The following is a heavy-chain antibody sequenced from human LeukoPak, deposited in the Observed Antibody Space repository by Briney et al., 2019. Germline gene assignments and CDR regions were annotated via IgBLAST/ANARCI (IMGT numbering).Heavy chain of an antibody. V-gene: IGHV3-66*01. CDR1: GVTVSNNY. CDR2: SYSGET. J-gene: IGHJ6*02. CDR3: VRDQFS. Sequence: GGSLRLSCAASGVTVSNNYMSWVRQAPGRLEWLSVSYSGETQYADSVKGRFTISRDDSKNTVYLQMNSLRDEDTATYYCVRDQFSWGQGTTVTVSS. D-gene: IGHD3-3*01.